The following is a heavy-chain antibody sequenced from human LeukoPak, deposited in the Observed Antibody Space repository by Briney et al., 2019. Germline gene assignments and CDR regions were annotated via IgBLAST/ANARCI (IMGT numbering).Heavy chain of an antibody. CDR1: GFSFSSYV. J-gene: IGHJ4*02. CDR3: AHGSMYQLDY. Sequence: GGSLRLSCAASGFSFSSYVVTWVRQAPGKGLELVSLISGSGGSTYYTDSVRGRFTISRDNSKNTLYLQMNSLRAEDTAVYYCAHGSMYQLDYWGQGTLVTVSS. D-gene: IGHD2-2*01. CDR2: ISGSGGST. V-gene: IGHV3-23*01.